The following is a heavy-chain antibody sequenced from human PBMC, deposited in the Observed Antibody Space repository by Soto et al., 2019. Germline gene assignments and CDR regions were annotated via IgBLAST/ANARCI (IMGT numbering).Heavy chain of an antibody. CDR3: KVGLRNYYYYGMDV. J-gene: IGHJ6*02. CDR2: FDPEDGET. Sequence: ASVKVSCKVSGYTLTELSMHWVRQAPGKGLEWMGGFDPEDGETIYAQKFQGRVTMTEDTSTDTAYMELSSLRSEDTAVYYCKVGLRNYYYYGMDVWGQGTTVTVSS. V-gene: IGHV1-24*01. D-gene: IGHD4-17*01. CDR1: GYTLTELS.